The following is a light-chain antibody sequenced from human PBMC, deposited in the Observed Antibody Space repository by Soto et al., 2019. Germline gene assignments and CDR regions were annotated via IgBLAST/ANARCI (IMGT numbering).Light chain of an antibody. V-gene: IGLV2-23*01. CDR3: CSYAGSGTFYV. CDR1: TSDVGSYDL. Sequence: QSALTRPASVSGSPGQSITISCTGTTSDVGSYDLVSWYQQHPGKAPKLMIYEATKRPSGVSNRFSGSKSGNTASLTISGLQAEDEADYFCCSYAGSGTFYVFGTGTKV. J-gene: IGLJ1*01. CDR2: EAT.